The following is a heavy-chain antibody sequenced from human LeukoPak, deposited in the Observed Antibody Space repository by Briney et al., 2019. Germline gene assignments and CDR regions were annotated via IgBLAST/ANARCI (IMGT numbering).Heavy chain of an antibody. CDR3: ARSGSVAIYWYFDL. CDR1: GGSISSNSYY. Sequence: SETLSLICTVSGGSISSNSYYWGWIRQSPGKGLEWIGGISYSGTIYYTPSLKSRVTISVDTSKNQFSLKLSSVTAADTAVYYCARSGSVAIYWYFDLWGRGTLVTVSS. D-gene: IGHD5-12*01. J-gene: IGHJ2*01. V-gene: IGHV4-39*01. CDR2: ISYSGTI.